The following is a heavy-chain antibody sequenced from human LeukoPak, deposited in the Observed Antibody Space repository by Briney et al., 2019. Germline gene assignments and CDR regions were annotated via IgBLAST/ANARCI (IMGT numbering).Heavy chain of an antibody. Sequence: GGSLRLYCAASGFPFNSHWLSWFRQSPGKELERVAHIKQDRSEKYYVDSVKGRFTMSRENARNSQYPQMNSLRAEDTAVYYCASGGGWVFNNWGQGTLVTVSS. J-gene: IGHJ4*02. CDR1: GFPFNSHW. CDR3: ASGGGWVFNN. V-gene: IGHV3-7*01. CDR2: IKQDRSEK. D-gene: IGHD6-19*01.